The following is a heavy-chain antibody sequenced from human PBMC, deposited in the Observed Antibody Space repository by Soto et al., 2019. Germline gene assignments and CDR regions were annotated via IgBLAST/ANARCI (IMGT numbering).Heavy chain of an antibody. J-gene: IGHJ4*02. CDR1: GYTFTSYG. D-gene: IGHD6-19*01. CDR2: ISAYNGNT. V-gene: IGHV1-18*01. CDR3: ARVGGIAVAGSMYYFDY. Sequence: ASVKVSCKASGYTFTSYGISWVRQAPGQGLEWMGWISAYNGNTNYAQKLQGRVTMTTDTSTSTAYMELRSLRSDDTAVYYCARVGGIAVAGSMYYFDYWGQGTLVTVSS.